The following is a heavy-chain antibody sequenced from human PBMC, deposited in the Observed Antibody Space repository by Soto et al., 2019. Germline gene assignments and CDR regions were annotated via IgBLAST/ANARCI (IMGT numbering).Heavy chain of an antibody. CDR3: ERDLKQQLVLNWFDP. D-gene: IGHD6-13*01. CDR1: GFTFSDYY. J-gene: IGHJ5*02. Sequence: PGGSLRLSCAASGFTFSDYYMSWIRQAPGKGLEWVSYISSSGSTIYYADSVKGRFTISRDNAKNSLYLQMNSLRAEDTAVYYCERDLKQQLVLNWFDPWGQGTLVTVYS. CDR2: ISSSGSTI. V-gene: IGHV3-11*01.